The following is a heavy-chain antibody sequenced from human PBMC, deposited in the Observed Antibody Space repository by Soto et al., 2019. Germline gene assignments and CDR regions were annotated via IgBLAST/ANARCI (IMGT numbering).Heavy chain of an antibody. CDR1: GFTFSSYS. J-gene: IGHJ6*02. CDR2: ISSSSSYI. D-gene: IGHD6-6*01. Sequence: GGSLRLSCAASGFTFSSYSMNWVRQAPGKGLEWVSSISSSSSYIYYADSVKGRFTISRDNAKNSLYLQMNSLRAEDTAVYYCARDQYSSSVGYYYYYYGMDVWGQGTKVTVYS. V-gene: IGHV3-21*01. CDR3: ARDQYSSSVGYYYYYYGMDV.